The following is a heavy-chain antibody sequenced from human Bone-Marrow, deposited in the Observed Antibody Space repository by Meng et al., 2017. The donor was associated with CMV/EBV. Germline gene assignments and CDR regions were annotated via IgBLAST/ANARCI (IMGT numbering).Heavy chain of an antibody. CDR3: ARVTTVPAAIGEDY. CDR2: IYHSGST. Sequence: GSLRLCCTVSGYSISSGYYWGWIRQPPGKGLEWIGSIYHSGSTYYNPSLKSRVTISVDTSKNQFSLKLSSVTAADTAVYYCARVTTVPAAIGEDYWGQGTRVTVSS. D-gene: IGHD2-2*02. CDR1: GYSISSGYY. J-gene: IGHJ4*02. V-gene: IGHV4-38-2*02.